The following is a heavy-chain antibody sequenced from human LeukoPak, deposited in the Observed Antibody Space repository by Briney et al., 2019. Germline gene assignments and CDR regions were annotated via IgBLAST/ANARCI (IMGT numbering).Heavy chain of an antibody. V-gene: IGHV3-33*01. Sequence: PGRSLRLSCAASGFTFSNYGMHWVRQAPGKGLEWVALVWYDGTNKYYADSVKGRFTISRDNSKNTLYLQMNSLRADDTAVYYCVRGPIENAFDVWGQGTMVTVSS. D-gene: IGHD5-24*01. CDR2: VWYDGTNK. CDR1: GFTFSNYG. J-gene: IGHJ3*01. CDR3: VRGPIENAFDV.